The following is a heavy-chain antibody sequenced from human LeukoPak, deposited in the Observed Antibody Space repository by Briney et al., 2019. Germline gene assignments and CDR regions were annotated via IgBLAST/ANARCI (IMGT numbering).Heavy chain of an antibody. CDR1: GFTFSIYS. V-gene: IGHV3-21*01. Sequence: GGSLRLSCSASGFTFSIYSMNWVRQAPGKGLEWVSSISGSSDYIFYADSLKGRFTISRDNAKNSLNLQMNSLRAEDTAVYYCATKPITGTTAIEYWGRGTLVTVSS. J-gene: IGHJ4*02. D-gene: IGHD1-7*01. CDR3: ATKPITGTTAIEY. CDR2: ISGSSDYI.